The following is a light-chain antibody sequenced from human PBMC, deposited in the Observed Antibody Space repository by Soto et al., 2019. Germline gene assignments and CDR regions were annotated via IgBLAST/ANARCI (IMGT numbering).Light chain of an antibody. V-gene: IGKV3-15*01. CDR2: DAS. CDR1: QSVSSN. J-gene: IGKJ1*01. CDR3: QQYNNWPRT. Sequence: EIVMTQSPATLSVSPGERATISCRASQSVSSNLAWYHHKPGQAPRLLIYDASTRATGIPARFSGSGSGTEFPLTISSLQSEDFAVYSCQQYNNWPRTFGQATKVEIK.